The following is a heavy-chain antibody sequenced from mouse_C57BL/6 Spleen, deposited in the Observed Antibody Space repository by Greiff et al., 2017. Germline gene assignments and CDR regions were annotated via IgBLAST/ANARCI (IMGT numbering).Heavy chain of an antibody. CDR1: GYTFNSYW. Sequence: VQLQQPGAELVMPGASVKLSCTASGYTFNSYWMHWVKQRPGQGLEWIGAIDPADSYTNYTPKFKGKSTLTVDKSTSTAYMQLSSLTSEDSAIYYYARWEKSALDYWGQGTSVTVSS. D-gene: IGHD4-1*01. CDR3: ARWEKSALDY. CDR2: IDPADSYT. V-gene: IGHV1-69*01. J-gene: IGHJ4*01.